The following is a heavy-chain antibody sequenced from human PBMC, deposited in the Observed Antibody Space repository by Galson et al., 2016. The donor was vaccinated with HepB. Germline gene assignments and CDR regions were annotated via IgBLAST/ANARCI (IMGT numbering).Heavy chain of an antibody. CDR2: ISHSGST. CDR3: SRAVLNLQAFDF. J-gene: IGHJ4*02. D-gene: IGHD2/OR15-2a*01. Sequence: SETLSLTCAVSGGSISSSNWWSWVRQPPGKGLEWIGEISHSGSTNYNPSLKSRVTISVDKSKNQISLKLSSVTAADTAVFYCSRAVLNLQAFDFWGRGTLVTVSS. CDR1: GGSISSSNW. V-gene: IGHV4-4*02.